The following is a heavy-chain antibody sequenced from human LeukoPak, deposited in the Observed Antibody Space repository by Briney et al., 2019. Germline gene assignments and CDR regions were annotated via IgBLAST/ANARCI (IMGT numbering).Heavy chain of an antibody. D-gene: IGHD6-19*01. J-gene: IGHJ1*01. Sequence: PGGSLRLSCAASGFTFSSCAMHWVRQAPGKGLEWVAVISYDGSNKYYADSVKGRFTISRDNSKNTLYLQMNSLRAEDTAVYYCAREYSSGWYTGVYFQHWGQGTLVTVSS. CDR1: GFTFSSCA. CDR3: AREYSSGWYTGVYFQH. V-gene: IGHV3-30-3*01. CDR2: ISYDGSNK.